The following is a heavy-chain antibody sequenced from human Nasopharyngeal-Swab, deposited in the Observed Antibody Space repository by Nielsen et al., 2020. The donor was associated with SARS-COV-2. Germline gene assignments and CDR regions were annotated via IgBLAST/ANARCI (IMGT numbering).Heavy chain of an antibody. Sequence: WVRQAPGQGLKWMGWMNPNSGNTGYAQKFQGRVTVTRNTSISTAYMELSSLRSEDTAVYYCARAVEFCSSTSCYSSAFDIWGQGTMVTVSS. J-gene: IGHJ3*02. V-gene: IGHV1-8*01. CDR3: ARAVEFCSSTSCYSSAFDI. D-gene: IGHD2-2*01. CDR2: MNPNSGNT.